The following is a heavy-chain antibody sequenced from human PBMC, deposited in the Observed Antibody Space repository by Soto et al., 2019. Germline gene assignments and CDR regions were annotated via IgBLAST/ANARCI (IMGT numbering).Heavy chain of an antibody. D-gene: IGHD5-12*01. V-gene: IGHV1-3*01. Sequence: QVHLVQSGAEVKHPGASVRVSCKASGITYSTYAIHWVRQAPGQGLEWMGWINAGEGYTRYSQDFQGRVTLTTVTSASTTYMDLSNLPFEDTAVYYCARAISGYVTWGQGTQVTVSS. CDR3: ARAISGYVT. CDR2: INAGEGYT. CDR1: GITYSTYA. J-gene: IGHJ5*02.